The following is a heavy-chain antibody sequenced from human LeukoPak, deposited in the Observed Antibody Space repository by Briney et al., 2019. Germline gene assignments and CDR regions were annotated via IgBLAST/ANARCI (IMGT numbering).Heavy chain of an antibody. CDR2: IYYSWST. Sequence: PSETLSLTCTVSGGSISSYYWSWIRQPPGKGLEWIGYIYYSWSTNYNPSLKSRVTISVDTSKNQFSLKLSSVTAADTAVYYCARVRFTSDGFDYWGQGTLVTVSS. CDR1: GGSISSYY. CDR3: ARVRFTSDGFDY. V-gene: IGHV4-59*01. J-gene: IGHJ4*02. D-gene: IGHD3-10*01.